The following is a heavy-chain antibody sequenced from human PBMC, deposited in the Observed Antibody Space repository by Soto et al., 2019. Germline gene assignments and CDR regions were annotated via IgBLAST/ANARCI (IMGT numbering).Heavy chain of an antibody. CDR1: GFTFTSSA. J-gene: IGHJ5*02. CDR2: IVVGSGNT. V-gene: IGHV1-58*02. CDR3: AAARWAVDTAMVPPRVSMDNWFDP. D-gene: IGHD5-18*01. Sequence: QMQLVQSGPEVKKPGTSVKVSCKASGFTFTSSAMQWVRQARGQRLEWIGWIVVGSGNTNYAQKFQERVTITRDMSTSAAYMELSSLRSEDTDVYYCAAARWAVDTAMVPPRVSMDNWFDPCGEGTMVTVSS.